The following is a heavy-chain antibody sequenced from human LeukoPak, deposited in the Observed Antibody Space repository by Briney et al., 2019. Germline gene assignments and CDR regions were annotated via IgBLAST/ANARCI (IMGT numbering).Heavy chain of an antibody. CDR2: ISAYNGNT. Sequence: ASVKVSCKASGYTCTSYGISWVRQAPGQGLEWMGWISAYNGNTNYAQKLQGRVTMTTDTSTSTAYMELRSLRSDDTAVYYCARDRYCSSTSCYMLASGYFDYWGQGTLVTVSS. V-gene: IGHV1-18*01. J-gene: IGHJ4*02. CDR1: GYTCTSYG. D-gene: IGHD2-2*02. CDR3: ARDRYCSSTSCYMLASGYFDY.